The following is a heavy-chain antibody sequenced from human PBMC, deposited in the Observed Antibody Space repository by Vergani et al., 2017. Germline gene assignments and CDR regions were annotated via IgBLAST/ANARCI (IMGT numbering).Heavy chain of an antibody. J-gene: IGHJ4*02. V-gene: IGHV1-2*02. CDR1: GYTFTGYY. CDR2: INPNSGGT. Sequence: QVQLVQSGAEVKKPGASVKVSCKASGYTFTGYYMHWVRQAPGQGLEWMGWINPNSGGTNYAQKFQGRVTMTRDTSISTAYMELSRLRSDDTAVYYCAIGAFHLAAAGTRYDYWGQGTLVTVSS. CDR3: AIGAFHLAAAGTRYDY. D-gene: IGHD6-13*01.